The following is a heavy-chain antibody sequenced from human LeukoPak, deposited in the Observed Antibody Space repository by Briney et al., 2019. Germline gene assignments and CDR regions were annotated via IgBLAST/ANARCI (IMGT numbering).Heavy chain of an antibody. V-gene: IGHV3-7*01. J-gene: IGHJ4*02. D-gene: IGHD3-3*01. CDR2: IKQDGSEK. CDR3: AGDEFL. CDR1: GFTFSTYW. Sequence: PGGSLRLSCAASGFTFSTYWMSWVRQAPGNVLEWVGIIKQDGSEKYYVDSVKGRFTISRDNAKNSLYLQMNSLRAEDTAVYYCAGDEFLGGQGTLVTVSS.